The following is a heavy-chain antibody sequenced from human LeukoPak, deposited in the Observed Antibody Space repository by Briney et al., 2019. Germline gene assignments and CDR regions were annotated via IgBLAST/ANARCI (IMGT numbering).Heavy chain of an antibody. Sequence: SETLSLTCTVSGGSISNSYWSWIRQPAGKGLEWIGRMYVSGTTNYNPSLRSRFTMSVDTSKNQFALRLSSVTAADTAVYYCARENYYDSSGYSEGLDVWGQGTTVTVSS. V-gene: IGHV4-4*07. CDR1: GGSISNSY. J-gene: IGHJ6*02. CDR2: MYVSGTT. CDR3: ARENYYDSSGYSEGLDV. D-gene: IGHD3-22*01.